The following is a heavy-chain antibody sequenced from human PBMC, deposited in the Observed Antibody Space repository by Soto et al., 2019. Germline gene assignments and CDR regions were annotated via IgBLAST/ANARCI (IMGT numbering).Heavy chain of an antibody. Sequence: QVQLQESGPGLVKPSGTLSLTCAVSGGFISSGYWWSWVRQSPGTGLEWIGEIHHSGSINYNPSRESRVTVSVDRSKNQFSLKLNSVTAADTAVYYCARTNYGSGSDYNFDYWGQGILVTVSS. V-gene: IGHV4-4*02. J-gene: IGHJ4*02. CDR2: IHHSGSI. D-gene: IGHD3-10*01. CDR1: GGFISSGYW. CDR3: ARTNYGSGSDYNFDY.